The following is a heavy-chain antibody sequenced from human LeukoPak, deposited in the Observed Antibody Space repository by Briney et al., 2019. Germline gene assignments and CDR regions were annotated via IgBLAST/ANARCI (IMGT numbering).Heavy chain of an antibody. D-gene: IGHD3-9*01. CDR2: MNPNSGNP. CDR1: GYTFTSYD. CDR3: ARKLRRRYDILTGSLHSEDDAFDI. J-gene: IGHJ3*02. Sequence: ASVKVSCKASGYTFTSYDINWVRQATGQGLEWMGWMNPNSGNPGYAQKFQGRVTMTRNTSISTAYMELSSLRSEDTAVYYCARKLRRRYDILTGSLHSEDDAFDIWGQGTMVTVSS. V-gene: IGHV1-8*01.